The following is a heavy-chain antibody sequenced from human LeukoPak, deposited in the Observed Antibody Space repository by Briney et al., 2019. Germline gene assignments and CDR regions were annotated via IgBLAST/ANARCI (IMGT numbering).Heavy chain of an antibody. J-gene: IGHJ4*02. CDR2: IRYDGSNK. CDR3: AKDSFEWELYPGSFDY. D-gene: IGHD1-26*01. CDR1: GFAFSSYG. Sequence: PGGSLRLSCAASGFAFSSYGMHWVRQAPGKGLEWVAFIRYDGSNKYYADSVKGRFTISRDNSKNTLYLQMNSLRAEDTAVYYCAKDSFEWELYPGSFDYWGQGTLVTVSS. V-gene: IGHV3-30*02.